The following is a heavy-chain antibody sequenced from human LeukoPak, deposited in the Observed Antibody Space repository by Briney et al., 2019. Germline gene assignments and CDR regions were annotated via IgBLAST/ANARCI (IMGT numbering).Heavy chain of an antibody. CDR2: IYYDGST. CDR1: GGSISSYY. CDR3: ARLGRRIVGGHWFDP. Sequence: PSETLSLTCTVSGGSISSYYWSWIRQPPGKGLQWIGYIYYDGSTNYNPSLKSRVTISVDTSKNQFSLKLSSVTAADTAVYYCARLGRRIVGGHWFDPWGQGTLVTVSS. D-gene: IGHD1-26*01. V-gene: IGHV4-59*08. J-gene: IGHJ5*02.